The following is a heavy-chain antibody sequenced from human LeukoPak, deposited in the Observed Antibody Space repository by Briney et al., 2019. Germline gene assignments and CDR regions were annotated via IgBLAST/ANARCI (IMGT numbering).Heavy chain of an antibody. CDR2: IRYDGSNK. CDR3: AKGASMVRGVNQFDY. J-gene: IGHJ4*02. D-gene: IGHD3-10*01. CDR1: GFTFSSYG. Sequence: GGSLRLSCAGSGFTFSSYGMHWVRQAPGKGLEWVAFIRYDGSNKYYADSVKGRFTISRDNSKNTLYLQMNSLRAEDTAVYYCAKGASMVRGVNQFDYWGQGTLVTVSS. V-gene: IGHV3-30*02.